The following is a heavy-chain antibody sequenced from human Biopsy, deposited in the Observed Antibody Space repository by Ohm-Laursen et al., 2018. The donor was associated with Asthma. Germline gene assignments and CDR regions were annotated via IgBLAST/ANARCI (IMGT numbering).Heavy chain of an antibody. Sequence: SDTLSLTCTVSGGSITSSSYYWGWIRQPPGKGMEWIGSMYHSGSPYYHPSLKSRATKSLDTSKNQLSLNMSRVTAADTAVYFCVRHQYSSSWSTFDYWGQGALVTVSS. D-gene: IGHD3-22*01. CDR1: GGSITSSSYY. CDR2: MYHSGSP. J-gene: IGHJ4*02. CDR3: VRHQYSSSWSTFDY. V-gene: IGHV4-39*01.